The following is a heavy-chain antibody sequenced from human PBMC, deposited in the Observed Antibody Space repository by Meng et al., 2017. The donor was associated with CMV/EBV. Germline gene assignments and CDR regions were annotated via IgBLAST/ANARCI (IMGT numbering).Heavy chain of an antibody. CDR2: INPNSGGT. CDR1: GYTFTSYD. V-gene: IGHV1-2*02. J-gene: IGHJ6*02. Sequence: ASVKVSCKASGYTFTSYDINWVRQAPGQGLEWMGWINPNSGGTNYAQKFQGRVTMTRDTSISTAYMELSRLRSDDTAVYYCAREEPLYYDYVWGSYRFHQGYYYYGMDVWGQGTTVTVSS. D-gene: IGHD3-16*02. CDR3: AREEPLYYDYVWGSYRFHQGYYYYGMDV.